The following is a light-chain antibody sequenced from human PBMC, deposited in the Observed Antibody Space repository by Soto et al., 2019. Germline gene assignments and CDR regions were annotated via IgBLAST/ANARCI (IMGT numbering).Light chain of an antibody. CDR1: QSISSW. V-gene: IGKV1-5*01. Sequence: DIQMTQSPSTLSASVGDRVTITCRASQSISSWLAWYQQKPGKAPKLLIYDASSLESGVPSRFSGSGSGTEFTLTISSLQPDDFATYYYQQYNSYSPTFGQGTKVDIK. CDR2: DAS. J-gene: IGKJ1*01. CDR3: QQYNSYSPT.